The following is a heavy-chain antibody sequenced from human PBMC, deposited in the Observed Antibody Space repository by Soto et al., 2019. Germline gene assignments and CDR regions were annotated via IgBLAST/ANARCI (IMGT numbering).Heavy chain of an antibody. CDR3: ARAELEITMIVVRRFDP. V-gene: IGHV4-31*03. CDR1: GGSISSGGYY. Sequence: QVQLQESGPGLVKPSQTLSLTCTVSGGSISSGGYYWSWIRQHPGKGLEWIGYIYYSGSTYYNPSLKSRVTISVDTSKNQFSLKLSSVTAADTAVYYCARAELEITMIVVRRFDPWGQGTLVTVSS. J-gene: IGHJ5*02. CDR2: IYYSGST. D-gene: IGHD3-22*01.